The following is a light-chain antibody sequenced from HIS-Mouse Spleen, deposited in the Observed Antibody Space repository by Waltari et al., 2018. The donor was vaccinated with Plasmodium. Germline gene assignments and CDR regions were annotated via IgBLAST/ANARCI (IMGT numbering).Light chain of an antibody. V-gene: IGLV3-10*01. J-gene: IGLJ3*02. Sequence: SYALTQPPSVSVSPGQTARITCPGDALPKKYAYWYPQKSRQAPVLVIYEDSKRPSGIPERFSGSSSGTMATLTISGAQVEDEADYYCYSTDSSGNHRVFGGGTKLTVL. CDR2: EDS. CDR1: ALPKKY. CDR3: YSTDSSGNHRV.